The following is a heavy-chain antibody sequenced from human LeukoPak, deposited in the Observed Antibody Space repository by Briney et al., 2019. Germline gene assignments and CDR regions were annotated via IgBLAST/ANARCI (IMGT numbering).Heavy chain of an antibody. CDR3: ARAGAVSSGYYYGNDYFDY. V-gene: IGHV4-31*03. J-gene: IGHJ4*02. CDR2: IYYSGST. Sequence: SQTLSLTCTVSGGSISSGGYYWSWIRQHPGKGLEWIGYIYYSGSTYYNPSLKSRVTISVDTSKNQFSLKLSSVTAADTAVYYCARAGAVSSGYYYGNDYFDYWGQGTLVTVSS. D-gene: IGHD3-22*01. CDR1: GGSISSGGYY.